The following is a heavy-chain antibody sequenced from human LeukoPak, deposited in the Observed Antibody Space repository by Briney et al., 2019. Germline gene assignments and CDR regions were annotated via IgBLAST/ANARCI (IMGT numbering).Heavy chain of an antibody. V-gene: IGHV1-69*10. J-gene: IGHJ4*02. CDR2: ILPILGVA. CDR1: GGTFVNSA. CDR3: TRGFNARMDY. D-gene: IGHD2/OR15-2a*01. Sequence: SVKVSCKASGGTFVNSAISWVRQAPGQGLEWMGWILPILGVANYAQKFQDRVTITADRSTATAYMEVSSLRSDDTAIYYCTRGFNARMDYWGQGTLVTVSS.